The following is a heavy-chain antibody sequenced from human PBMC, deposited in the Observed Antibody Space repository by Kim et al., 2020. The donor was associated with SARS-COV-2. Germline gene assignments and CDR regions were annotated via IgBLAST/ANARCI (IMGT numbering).Heavy chain of an antibody. CDR1: GFTFSSYG. CDR2: ISYDGSNK. V-gene: IGHV3-30*18. J-gene: IGHJ5*02. D-gene: IGHD3-22*01. Sequence: GGSLRLSCAASGFTFSSYGMHWVRQAPGKGLEWVAVISYDGSNKYYADSVKGRFTISRDNSKNTLYLQMNSLRAEDTAVYYCAKDHSSAFDPWGQGTLVTVSS. CDR3: AKDHSSAFDP.